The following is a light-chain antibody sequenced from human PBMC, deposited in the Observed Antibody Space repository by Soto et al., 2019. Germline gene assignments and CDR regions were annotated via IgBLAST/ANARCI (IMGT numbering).Light chain of an antibody. CDR1: SSDIGGHNY. J-gene: IGLJ2*01. V-gene: IGLV2-14*01. Sequence: QSALTQPASVSGSPGQSIPVSCTGTSSDIGGHNYVSWSQQHPGKVPKLIIYEVTNRPSGVSNRFSGSKSGNTASLTVSGLQAEDEADYYGSSYTTTSTVVFGGGTKLTVL. CDR3: SSYTTTSTVV. CDR2: EVT.